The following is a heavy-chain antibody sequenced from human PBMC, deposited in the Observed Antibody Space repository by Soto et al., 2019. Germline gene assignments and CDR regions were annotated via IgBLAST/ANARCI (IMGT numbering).Heavy chain of an antibody. D-gene: IGHD3-9*01. CDR3: ARDKDWAFDY. CDR1: GFTFSSYS. Sequence: GGSLRLSCVASGFTFSSYSMVWVRQAPGKGLEWVSYIFVTGGTIYYADSVKGRFTVSRDNAKNSLFLLMSSLRAEDTAVYYCARDKDWAFDYWGQGTQVTSPQ. V-gene: IGHV3-48*03. CDR2: IFVTGGTI. J-gene: IGHJ4*02.